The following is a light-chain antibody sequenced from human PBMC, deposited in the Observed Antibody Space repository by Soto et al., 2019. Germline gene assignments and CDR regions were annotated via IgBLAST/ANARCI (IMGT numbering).Light chain of an antibody. J-gene: IGKJ2*01. CDR1: QSVYNNY. Sequence: EIVLTQSPGTLSLSPGERATLSCRASQSVYNNYLAWYQQKPGQTHRLLVNGASNRATGIPDRFSGGGSWTDFTLTISSLEPEDFAVYYCQQYGLHPHSFGQGTRVEIK. V-gene: IGKV3-20*01. CDR2: GAS. CDR3: QQYGLHPHS.